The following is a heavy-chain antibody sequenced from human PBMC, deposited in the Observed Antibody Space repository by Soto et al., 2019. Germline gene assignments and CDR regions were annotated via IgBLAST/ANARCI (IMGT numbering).Heavy chain of an antibody. V-gene: IGHV2-70*12. CDR2: IDWDDDK. CDR3: AHTYYGSGSYSGIVWFAP. CDR1: GFSLSTSGMC. J-gene: IGHJ5*02. Sequence: SGPTLVNPTQTLTLTCTFSGFSLSTSGMCVSWIRQPPGKALEWLARIDWDDDKYYSTSLKTRLTISKDTSKNQVVLTMTNMDPVDTATYYCAHTYYGSGSYSGIVWFAPWGQGTLVTVSS. D-gene: IGHD3-10*01.